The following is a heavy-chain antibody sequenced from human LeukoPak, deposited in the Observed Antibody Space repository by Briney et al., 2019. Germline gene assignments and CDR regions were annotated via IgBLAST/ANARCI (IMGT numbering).Heavy chain of an antibody. Sequence: GGSLRLSCAASGFTFDDYAMHWVRQAPGKGLEWVSGISWNSGNIGYADSVKGRFTISRDNAKNSLYLQMTSLRAEDTASYYCAKDSGSSSWYEFDYWGQGTLVTVSS. V-gene: IGHV3-9*01. D-gene: IGHD6-13*01. CDR2: ISWNSGNI. CDR3: AKDSGSSSWYEFDY. J-gene: IGHJ4*02. CDR1: GFTFDDYA.